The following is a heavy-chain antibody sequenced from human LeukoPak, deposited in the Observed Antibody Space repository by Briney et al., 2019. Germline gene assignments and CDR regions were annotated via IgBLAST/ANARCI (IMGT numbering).Heavy chain of an antibody. J-gene: IGHJ3*02. CDR2: MNPNSGNT. CDR1: GYTFTSYD. V-gene: IGHV1-8*01. D-gene: IGHD2-2*01. CDR3: ARDIPGYCSSTSCYVFNAFDI. Sequence: GASVKVSCKASGYTFTSYDINWVRQATGQGLEWMGWMNPNSGNTGYAQKFQGRVTMTRNTSISTAYMELRSLRSDDTAVYYCARDIPGYCSSTSCYVFNAFDIWGQGTMVTVSS.